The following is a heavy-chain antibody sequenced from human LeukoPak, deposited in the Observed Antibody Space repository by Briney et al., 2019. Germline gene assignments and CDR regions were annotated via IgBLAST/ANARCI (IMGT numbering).Heavy chain of an antibody. CDR2: IYYSGST. CDR3: ARDRGGSYDV. Sequence: SETLSLTCTVSGGSISSYYWSWIRQPPGKGLEWIGYIYYSGSTNYNPSLKGRVTISVDTSKNQFSLKLSSVTAADTAVYYCARDRGGSYDVWGQGTTVTVSS. CDR1: GGSISSYY. J-gene: IGHJ6*02. D-gene: IGHD1-26*01. V-gene: IGHV4-59*01.